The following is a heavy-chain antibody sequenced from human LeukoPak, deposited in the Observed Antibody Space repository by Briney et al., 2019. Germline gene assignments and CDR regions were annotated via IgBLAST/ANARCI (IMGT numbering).Heavy chain of an antibody. CDR2: ISWNSGRI. J-gene: IGHJ5*02. Sequence: PGGSLRLSCAASGFTFDGYAMHWVRQAPGKGLEWVSGISWNSGRIDYADSVKGRFTISRDNAKNSLYLQMNSLRVEDTALYYCARDQTVAGYNWFDPWGQGTLVIASS. CDR3: ARDQTVAGYNWFDP. CDR1: GFTFDGYA. D-gene: IGHD6-19*01. V-gene: IGHV3-9*01.